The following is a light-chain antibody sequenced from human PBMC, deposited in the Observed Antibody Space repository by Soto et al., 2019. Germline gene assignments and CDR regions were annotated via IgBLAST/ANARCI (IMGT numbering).Light chain of an antibody. CDR1: SSDVGGYKY. J-gene: IGLJ2*01. V-gene: IGLV2-8*01. CDR2: EVS. CDR3: TSYAGSNKKI. Sequence: QSVLTQPPSASGSPGQSVTISCTGTSSDVGGYKYVSWYQQHPGKAPKLMMYEVSKRPSGVPDRFSGSKSGNTASLTVSGLQTEDEADYYCTSYAGSNKKIFGGGTKLTVL.